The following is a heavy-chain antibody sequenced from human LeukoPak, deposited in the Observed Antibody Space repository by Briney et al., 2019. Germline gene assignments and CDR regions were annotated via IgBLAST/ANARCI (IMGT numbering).Heavy chain of an antibody. CDR3: ARDLGEVTASIDY. V-gene: IGHV3-21*01. Sequence: PGGSLRLSCVASGFTFSRYWMHWVRQAPGKGLEWVSSISSSSSYIYYADSVKGRFTISRDNAKNSLYLQMNSLRAEDTAVYYCARDLGEVTASIDYWGQGTLVTVSS. CDR1: GFTFSRYW. D-gene: IGHD2-21*02. J-gene: IGHJ4*02. CDR2: ISSSSSYI.